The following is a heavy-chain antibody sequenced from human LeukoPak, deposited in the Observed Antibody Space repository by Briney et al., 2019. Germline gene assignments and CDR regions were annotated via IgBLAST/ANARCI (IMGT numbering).Heavy chain of an antibody. J-gene: IGHJ5*02. Sequence: GASVKISCKASGYTFINNWMHWVRQAPGQGLEWVGLINPTGSGALYAQKFQGRVTMTRDMSTSTDYMELSSLRFEDTAVYYCARDNSVGNNAWWFDPWGQGTLVTVSS. CDR1: GYTFINNW. CDR3: ARDNSVGNNAWWFDP. CDR2: INPTGSGA. V-gene: IGHV1-46*01. D-gene: IGHD1-26*01.